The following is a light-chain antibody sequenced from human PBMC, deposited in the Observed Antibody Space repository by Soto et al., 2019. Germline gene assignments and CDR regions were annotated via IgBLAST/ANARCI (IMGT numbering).Light chain of an antibody. CDR2: DAS. J-gene: IGKJ4*01. CDR1: QSISSW. Sequence: DIQMTQSPSTLSASVVDRVTITCRASQSISSWLAWYQQKPGKAPKLLIYDASSLESGVPSRFSGSGSGTEFTLTISSLQPDDFATYYCQQYNSYSLFGGGTKVDIK. V-gene: IGKV1-5*01. CDR3: QQYNSYSL.